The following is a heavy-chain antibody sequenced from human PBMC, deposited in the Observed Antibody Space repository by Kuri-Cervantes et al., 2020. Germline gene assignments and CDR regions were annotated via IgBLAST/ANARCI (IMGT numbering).Heavy chain of an antibody. CDR2: IYSGGST. CDR1: GFTVSSNY. V-gene: IGHV3-66*01. D-gene: IGHD3-9*01. Sequence: LSLTCAASGFTVSSNYMSWVRQAPGKGLEWVSVIYSGGSTYYADSVKGRFTISRDNSKNTLYLQMNSLRAEDTAVYYCAREGLRYFDWSPQIYYYYGMDVWGQGTTVTVSS. CDR3: AREGLRYFDWSPQIYYYYGMDV. J-gene: IGHJ6*02.